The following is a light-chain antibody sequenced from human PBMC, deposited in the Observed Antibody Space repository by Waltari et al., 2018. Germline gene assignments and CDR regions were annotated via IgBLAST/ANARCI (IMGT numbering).Light chain of an antibody. CDR3: QQRSDWPPTWT. V-gene: IGKV3-11*01. CDR2: DAS. J-gene: IGKJ1*01. Sequence: EVVLTQSPATLSLSPGDRATLSCRASQSISIYLAWYQHKPAQAPRLLIFDASNRATGIPARVSGSGSGTDFTLTISNLGPEDSAVYYCQQRSDWPPTWTFGQGTKVEMK. CDR1: QSISIY.